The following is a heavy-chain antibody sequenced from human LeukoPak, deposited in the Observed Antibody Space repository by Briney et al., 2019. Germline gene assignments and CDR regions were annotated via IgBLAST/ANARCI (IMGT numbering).Heavy chain of an antibody. CDR1: GFTFSNYA. J-gene: IGHJ3*02. CDR2: ISGSGGST. V-gene: IGHV3-23*01. CDR3: ARDTHYYGSGSPAFDI. D-gene: IGHD3-10*01. Sequence: PGGSLRLSCAASGFTFSNYAMSWVRQAPGKGLEWVSAISGSGGSTYYADSVKGRFTISRDYAKNSLYLQMNSLRAEDTAVYYCARDTHYYGSGSPAFDIWGQGTMVTVSS.